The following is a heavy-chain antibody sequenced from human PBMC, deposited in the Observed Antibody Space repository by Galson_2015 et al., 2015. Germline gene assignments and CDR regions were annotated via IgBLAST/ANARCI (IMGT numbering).Heavy chain of an antibody. CDR1: GGSFSGYY. Sequence: SETLSLTCAVYGGSFSGYYWSWIRQPPGKGLEWIGEIHHTRGTNYNPSLKSRVTISVDTSKNQFSLKVSSVTAADTAVYYCARHLYCTSASCYPSLDYWGQGTLVTVSS. D-gene: IGHD2-2*01. CDR3: ARHLYCTSASCYPSLDY. J-gene: IGHJ4*02. CDR2: IHHTRGT. V-gene: IGHV4-34*01.